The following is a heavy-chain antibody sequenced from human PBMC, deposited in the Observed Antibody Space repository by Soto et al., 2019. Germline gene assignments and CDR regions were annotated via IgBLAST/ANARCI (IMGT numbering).Heavy chain of an antibody. CDR1: GYTFTSYD. J-gene: IGHJ6*03. CDR2: MKPNSGNT. Sequence: ASVKVSCKASGYTFTSYDINWVRQATGQGLEWMGWMKPNSGNTGYAQKFQGRVTMTRNTSISTAYMELSSLRSEETAVYYCARKVEWLLYRYYYYYMDVWGKGTTVTVSS. CDR3: ARKVEWLLYRYYYYYMDV. D-gene: IGHD3-3*01. V-gene: IGHV1-8*01.